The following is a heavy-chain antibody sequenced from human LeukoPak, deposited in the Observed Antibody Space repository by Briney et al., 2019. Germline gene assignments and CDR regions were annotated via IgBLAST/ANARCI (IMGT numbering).Heavy chain of an antibody. V-gene: IGHV4-34*01. CDR1: GGSFSGYY. D-gene: IGHD3-3*01. CDR2: INHSGST. CDR3: ARALRFLEWYNYYYGVDV. Sequence: SETLSLTCAVYGGSFSGYYWSWIRQPPGKGLEWIAEINHSGSTNYNPSLKSRVTISVDTSKNQFSLKLSSVTAADTAVYYCARALRFLEWYNYYYGVDVWGQGTTVTVS. J-gene: IGHJ6*02.